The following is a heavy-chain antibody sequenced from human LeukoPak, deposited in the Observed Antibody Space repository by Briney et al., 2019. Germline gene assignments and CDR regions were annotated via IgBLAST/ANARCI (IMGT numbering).Heavy chain of an antibody. Sequence: GGSLRLSCAASGFTFSSDAMSWVRQAPGKGLEWGSAISGSGDSTYYADSVKVRFTISRDNSKNTLYLQINSLRAEDTAVYYCAKDEWELLLPSGSCWDYWGQGTLVTVSS. V-gene: IGHV3-23*01. D-gene: IGHD1-26*01. J-gene: IGHJ4*02. CDR3: AKDEWELLLPSGSCWDY. CDR1: GFTFSSDA. CDR2: ISGSGDST.